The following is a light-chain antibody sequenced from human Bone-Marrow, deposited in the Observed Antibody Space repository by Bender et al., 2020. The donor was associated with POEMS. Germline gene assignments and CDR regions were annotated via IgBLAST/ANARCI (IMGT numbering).Light chain of an antibody. CDR2: ADN. J-gene: IGLJ3*02. CDR3: QSYDSTNPWV. Sequence: NFMLTQPHSVSESPGKTVTISCTRSSGSIASNYVQWYQQRPGTSPTTVIYADNHRPSGVPGRFSGSIDSSSNSASLTISGLKTEDEADYYCQSYDSTNPWVFGGGTKLTVL. V-gene: IGLV6-57*01. CDR1: SGSIASNY.